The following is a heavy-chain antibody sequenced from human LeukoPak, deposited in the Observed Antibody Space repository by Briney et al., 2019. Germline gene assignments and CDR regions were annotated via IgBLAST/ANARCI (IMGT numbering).Heavy chain of an antibody. CDR3: VLAGLGRHGVFIELGS. D-gene: IGHD3-16*01. CDR2: ISWNSGSI. Sequence: GRSLRLSCAASGFTFDDYAMHWVRQAPGKGLEWVSGISWNSGSIGYADSVKGRFTISRDNSKNSFYVQMNSLRVEDTAVYYCVLAGLGRHGVFIELGSWGQGTLVTVSS. J-gene: IGHJ5*02. V-gene: IGHV3-9*01. CDR1: GFTFDDYA.